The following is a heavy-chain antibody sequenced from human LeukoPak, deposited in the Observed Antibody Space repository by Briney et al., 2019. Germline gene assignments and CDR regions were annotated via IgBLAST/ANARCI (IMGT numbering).Heavy chain of an antibody. V-gene: IGHV3-11*03. CDR2: ISGSSTYT. Sequence: PGGSLTLSCPASGFTFSDYYMTWIRQAPRKGLEWVSYISGSSTYTNYADSVKGRFTISRDNAKNSLYLQTNSLRAEDTAVYYCARRDVFDIWGQGTMVTVSS. J-gene: IGHJ3*02. CDR1: GFTFSDYY. CDR3: ARRDVFDI.